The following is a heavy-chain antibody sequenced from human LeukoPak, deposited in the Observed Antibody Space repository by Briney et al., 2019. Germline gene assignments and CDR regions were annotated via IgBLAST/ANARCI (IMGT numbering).Heavy chain of an antibody. J-gene: IGHJ4*02. Sequence: PGGSLRLSCAASGLTFSDFWMHWVRQPPGKGLVWVSLVKGDGRTTIYADSVKGRFTISRDNAKNTLYLKMNSLRADESSVYYCATGHRYGYDYWGQGVLVTVSS. CDR1: GLTFSDFW. D-gene: IGHD5-18*01. CDR2: VKGDGRTT. V-gene: IGHV3-74*01. CDR3: ATGHRYGYDY.